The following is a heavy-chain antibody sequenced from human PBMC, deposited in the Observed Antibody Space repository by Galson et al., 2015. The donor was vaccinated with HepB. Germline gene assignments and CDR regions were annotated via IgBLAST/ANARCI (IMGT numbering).Heavy chain of an antibody. V-gene: IGHV4-39*01. CDR1: GGSISNTNYY. J-gene: IGHJ4*02. D-gene: IGHD4-23*01. CDR3: ARLATTVVTYYFDY. CDR2: IYYSGST. Sequence: ETLSLTCTVSGGSISNTNYYWGWIRQPPGKGLEWIGSIYYSGSTYYNPSLRSRVTISVDTSKNQFSLKLSSVTAADTATYYCARLATTVVTYYFDYWGQGTLVTASS.